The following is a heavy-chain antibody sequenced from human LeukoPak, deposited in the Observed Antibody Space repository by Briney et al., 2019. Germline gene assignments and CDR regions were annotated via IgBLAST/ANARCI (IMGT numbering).Heavy chain of an antibody. CDR2: INSDGSST. V-gene: IGHV3-74*01. D-gene: IGHD6-13*01. Sequence: PGGSLRLSCAASGFTFSSYWMHWVRQAPGKGLAWVSRINSDGSSTSYADSVKGRFTISRDNSKNTLYLQMNSLRAEDTAVYYCARSDDAAGRGTDYWGQGTLVTVSS. J-gene: IGHJ4*02. CDR1: GFTFSSYW. CDR3: ARSDDAAGRGTDY.